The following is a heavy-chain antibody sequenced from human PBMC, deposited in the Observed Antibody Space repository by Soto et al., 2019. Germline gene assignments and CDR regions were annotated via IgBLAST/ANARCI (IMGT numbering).Heavy chain of an antibody. J-gene: IGHJ4*02. D-gene: IGHD3-16*01. CDR2: IDPSDSYT. CDR1: GYQFTNYW. CDR3: GRQGGDGYHIDY. Sequence: EVQLVQSGGEVKKPGTSLRISCEGSGYQFTNYWINWVRQMPGKGLEWMGRIDPSDSYTNYSPSFEGHVTFLVDKSLSTTYVQWSSLKASDTAMYYWGRQGGDGYHIDYWGQGTLVTVSS. V-gene: IGHV5-10-1*03.